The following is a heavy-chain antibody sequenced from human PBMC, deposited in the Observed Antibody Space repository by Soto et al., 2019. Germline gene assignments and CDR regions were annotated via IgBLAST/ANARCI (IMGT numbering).Heavy chain of an antibody. CDR3: ASLYSYGDTYYYYYGMDV. D-gene: IGHD5-18*01. CDR2: INHSGST. Sequence: PSETLSLTCAVYGGSFSGYYWSWIRQPPGKGLEWIGEINHSGSTNYNPSLKSTVTISLDTSKNQFSLTLSSVTAADTAVYYCASLYSYGDTYYYYYGMDVWGQGTTVTVSS. CDR1: GGSFSGYY. V-gene: IGHV4-34*01. J-gene: IGHJ6*02.